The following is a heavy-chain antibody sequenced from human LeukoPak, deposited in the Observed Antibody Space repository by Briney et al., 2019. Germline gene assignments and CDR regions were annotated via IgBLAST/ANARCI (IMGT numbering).Heavy chain of an antibody. D-gene: IGHD3-3*01. CDR2: ISGDGGST. CDR3: XXDFSQSITIFGVVYGMDX. Sequence: GGSLRLSCAASGFTFDDYAMHWVRQAPGKGLEWVSLISGDGGSTYYADSVKGRFTISRDNSKNSLYLQMNSLRTEDTALYYXXXDFSQSITIFGVVYGMDXWGKGTTVXV. CDR1: GFTFDDYA. J-gene: IGHJ6*03. V-gene: IGHV3-43*02.